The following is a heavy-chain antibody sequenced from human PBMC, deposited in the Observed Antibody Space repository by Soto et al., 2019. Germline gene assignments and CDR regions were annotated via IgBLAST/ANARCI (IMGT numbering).Heavy chain of an antibody. V-gene: IGHV3-7*04. CDR1: GFTFSSYW. CDR3: AREVVRGYDY. D-gene: IGHD3-22*01. J-gene: IGHJ4*02. Sequence: EVQLVESGGGLVQPGGSLRLSCAASGFTFSSYWRSWVRQAPGKGPEWVANIKEDESEIYYVDSVKGRFTISRDNAKNSLYLQMNSLRAEDTAVYYCAREVVRGYDYWGQGTPVTVSS. CDR2: IKEDESEI.